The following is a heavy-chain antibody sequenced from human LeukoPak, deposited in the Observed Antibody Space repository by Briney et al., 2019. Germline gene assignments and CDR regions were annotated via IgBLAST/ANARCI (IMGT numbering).Heavy chain of an antibody. V-gene: IGHV1-69*13. J-gene: IGHJ6*03. D-gene: IGHD5-12*01. CDR2: IIPIFGTA. Sequence: ASVKVSCKASGGTFSSYAISWVRQAPGQWLEWMGGIIPIFGTANYAQKFQGRVTITADESTSTAYMELSSLRSEDTAVYYCAREIRGYSGYDPDYYYYYMDVWGKGTTVTVSS. CDR1: GGTFSSYA. CDR3: AREIRGYSGYDPDYYYYYMDV.